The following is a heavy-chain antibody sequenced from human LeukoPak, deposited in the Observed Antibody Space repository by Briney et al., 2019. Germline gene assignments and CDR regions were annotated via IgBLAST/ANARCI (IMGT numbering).Heavy chain of an antibody. CDR2: IYNTGST. CDR3: ARIAVAATGYNWFDP. J-gene: IGHJ5*02. Sequence: SETLSLTCTVSGGSISSYYWNWIRQPPGKGLEWIGYIYNTGSTIYNPSLKSRVTISVDTSKNQFSLRLSSVTAADAAVYYCARIAVAATGYNWFDPWGQGTLVTVSS. D-gene: IGHD6-19*01. CDR1: GGSISSYY. V-gene: IGHV4-59*08.